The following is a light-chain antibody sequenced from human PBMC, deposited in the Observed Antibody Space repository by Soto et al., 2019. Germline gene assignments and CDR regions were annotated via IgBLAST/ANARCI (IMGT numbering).Light chain of an antibody. CDR1: QSVSSY. CDR2: DSS. Sequence: EIVLTQFPATLSLSSGDGATLSCRASQSVSSYLAWYQQRRGQAPRLLIYDSSNRATGIPARFSGSGSGTDFSLIISSLEPEDFAVYYCQQRSVWPLTFGGGTKVDIK. V-gene: IGKV3-11*01. CDR3: QQRSVWPLT. J-gene: IGKJ4*01.